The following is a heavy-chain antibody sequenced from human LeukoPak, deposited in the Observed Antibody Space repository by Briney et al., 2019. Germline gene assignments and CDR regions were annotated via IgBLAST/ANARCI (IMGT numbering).Heavy chain of an antibody. Sequence: GGSLRLSCAASGFTFNNYGMHWVRQAPDKGLEWVAFIRYDGSRKYYADSVKGRFTISRDNSKNTLYLQMNSLRAEDTAMYYCAKVSLNMVNDAFDIWGQGTMDSVSS. D-gene: IGHD4/OR15-4a*01. CDR3: AKVSLNMVNDAFDI. V-gene: IGHV3-30*02. J-gene: IGHJ3*02. CDR1: GFTFNNYG. CDR2: IRYDGSRK.